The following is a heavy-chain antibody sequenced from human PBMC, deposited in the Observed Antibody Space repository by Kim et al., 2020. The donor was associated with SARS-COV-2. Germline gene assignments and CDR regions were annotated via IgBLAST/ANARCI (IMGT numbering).Heavy chain of an antibody. D-gene: IGHD1-26*01. CDR3: ARQPDSGSYYGSQDY. CDR2: ISSSSSTI. V-gene: IGHV3-48*02. Sequence: GGSLRLSCAASGFTFSSYSMNWVRQAPGKGLEWVSYISSSSSTIYYADSVKGRFTISRDNAKNSLYLQMNSLRDEDTAVYYCARQPDSGSYYGSQDYWGQGTLVTVSS. CDR1: GFTFSSYS. J-gene: IGHJ4*02.